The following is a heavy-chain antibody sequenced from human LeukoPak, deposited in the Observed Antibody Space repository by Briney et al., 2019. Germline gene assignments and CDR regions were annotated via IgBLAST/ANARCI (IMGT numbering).Heavy chain of an antibody. V-gene: IGHV4-39*07. CDR3: AREVVVVAATGAVNDY. J-gene: IGHJ4*02. D-gene: IGHD2-15*01. Sequence: PSETLSLTCTVSGGSISSSSYYWSWIRQPPGKGLEWIGEINHSGSTNYNPSLKSRVTISVDTSKNQFSLKLSSVTAADTAVYYCAREVVVVAATGAVNDYWGQGTLVTVSS. CDR1: GGSISSSSYY. CDR2: INHSGST.